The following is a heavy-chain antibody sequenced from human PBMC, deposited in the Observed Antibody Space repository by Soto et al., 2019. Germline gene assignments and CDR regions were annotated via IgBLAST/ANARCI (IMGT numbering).Heavy chain of an antibody. J-gene: IGHJ4*02. CDR1: GFSFSNYA. CDR3: AKEYSTSFDY. CDR2: ISAGGSNT. D-gene: IGHD6-6*01. Sequence: EVQVLESGGGLIQPGGSLRLSCAASGFSFSNYAMNWVRQAPGKGLEWVSAISAGGSNTNYADSVKGRFTISSDNAKNTLYLQTNGLRADDTDVYYCAKEYSTSFDYGGQGAPVTVSS. V-gene: IGHV3-23*01.